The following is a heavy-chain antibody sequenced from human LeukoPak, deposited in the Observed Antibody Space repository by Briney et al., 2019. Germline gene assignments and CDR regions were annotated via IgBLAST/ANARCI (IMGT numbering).Heavy chain of an antibody. J-gene: IGHJ4*02. D-gene: IGHD3-3*01. CDR1: GFTFSNAW. CDR2: ISSSSSYI. Sequence: PGGSLRLSCAASGFTFSNAWMNWVRQAPGKGLEWVSSISSSSSYIYYADSVKGRFTISRDNAKNSLYLQMNSLRAEDTAVYYCARGESGVFFDYWGQGTLVTVSS. V-gene: IGHV3-21*01. CDR3: ARGESGVFFDY.